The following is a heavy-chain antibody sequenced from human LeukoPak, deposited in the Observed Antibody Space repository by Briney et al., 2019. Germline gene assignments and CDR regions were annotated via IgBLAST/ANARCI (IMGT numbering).Heavy chain of an antibody. CDR2: IIPIFGTA. CDR1: GGTFSSYA. D-gene: IGHD2-15*01. J-gene: IGHJ4*02. V-gene: IGHV1-69*01. Sequence: ASVKVSCKASGGTFSSYAISWVRQAPGQGLEWMGGIIPIFGTANYAQKFQGRVTITADESTSTAYMELSSLRSEGTAVYYCASVKDIVVGGGPYYFDYWGQGTLVTVSS. CDR3: ASVKDIVVGGGPYYFDY.